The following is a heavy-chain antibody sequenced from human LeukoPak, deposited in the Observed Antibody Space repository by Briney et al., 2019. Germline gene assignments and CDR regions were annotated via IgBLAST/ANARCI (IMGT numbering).Heavy chain of an antibody. CDR2: ISSSGSTI. V-gene: IGHV3-48*03. Sequence: GGSLRLSWAASGFTFSSYEMNWVRQAPAKGLEWVSYISSSGSTIYYADSVKGRFTISRDNAKNSLYLQMNSLRAEDTAVYYCARGNPFLGYWGQGTLVTVSS. J-gene: IGHJ4*02. D-gene: IGHD1-14*01. CDR1: GFTFSSYE. CDR3: ARGNPFLGY.